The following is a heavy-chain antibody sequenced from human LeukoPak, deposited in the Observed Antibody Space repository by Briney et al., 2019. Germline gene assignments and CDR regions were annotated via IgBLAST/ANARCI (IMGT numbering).Heavy chain of an antibody. CDR2: ISAYNGNT. V-gene: IGHV1-18*01. CDR1: GYTFTSYG. CDR3: ARYGLPRSHLSYYYYYGMDV. Sequence: GASVKVSCKASGYTFTSYGISWVRQAPGQGLEWMGWISAYNGNTNYAQKLQGRVTMTTDTSTSTAYMELRSLRSDDTAVYYCARYGLPRSHLSYYYYYGMDVWGQGTTVTVSS. J-gene: IGHJ6*02. D-gene: IGHD5-12*01.